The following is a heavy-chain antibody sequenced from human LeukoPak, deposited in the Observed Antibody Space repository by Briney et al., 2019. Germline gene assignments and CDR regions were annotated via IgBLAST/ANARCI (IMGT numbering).Heavy chain of an antibody. J-gene: IGHJ4*02. CDR1: GFTVSSNY. CDR2: MYSGGST. V-gene: IGHV3-53*04. D-gene: IGHD4-17*01. Sequence: GGSLRLSCAASGFTVSSNYMSWVRQAPGKGLEWVSVMYSGGSTYYADSVKGRFTISRHNSKNTLYLRINSLRPEDTAVYYCARGGGDYNPFDYWGQGTLVTVSS. CDR3: ARGGGDYNPFDY.